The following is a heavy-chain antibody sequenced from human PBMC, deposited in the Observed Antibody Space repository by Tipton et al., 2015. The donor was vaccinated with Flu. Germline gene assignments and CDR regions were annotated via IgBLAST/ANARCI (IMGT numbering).Heavy chain of an antibody. CDR1: GGSISSYY. J-gene: IGHJ3*02. D-gene: IGHD2-15*01. CDR3: ASLPYCSGGSCSYAFDI. V-gene: IGHV4-4*07. Sequence: TLSLTCTVSGGSISSYYWSWIRQPAGKGLEWIGRIYTSGSTNYNPSLKSRVTMSVDTSKNQFSLNLSSVTAADTAVYYCASLPYCSGGSCSYAFDIWGQGTMVTVSS. CDR2: IYTSGST.